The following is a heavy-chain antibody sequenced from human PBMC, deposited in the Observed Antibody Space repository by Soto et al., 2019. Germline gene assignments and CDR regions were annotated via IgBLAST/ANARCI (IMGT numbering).Heavy chain of an antibody. CDR3: PSPHRYCSGGSCYSSTMGY. J-gene: IGHJ4*02. CDR1: GFTFSDYY. Sequence: PVRSLRLSCAASGFTFSDYYMSWIRQAPWKWLEWVSYISSGGRTVYYADSVKGRFTISRDSAKNSLYLQMNSLRAEDTAVYYCPSPHRYCSGGSCYSSTMGYWGQGTLFTVSS. V-gene: IGHV3-11*01. D-gene: IGHD2-15*01. CDR2: ISSGGRTV.